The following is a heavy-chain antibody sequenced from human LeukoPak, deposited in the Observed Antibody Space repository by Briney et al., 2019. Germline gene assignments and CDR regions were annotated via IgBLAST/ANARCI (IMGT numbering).Heavy chain of an antibody. V-gene: IGHV4-59*11. CDR2: IYYSGST. Sequence: SETLSLTCTVSGGSISSHYWSWIRQPPGKGLEWIGYIYYSGSTNYNPSLKSRVTISVDMSKNQFSLKLSSVTAADTAVYYCARGGEPDYDFWSGYYFTNGPYYFDYWGQGTLVTVSS. CDR3: ARGGEPDYDFWSGYYFTNGPYYFDY. CDR1: GGSISSHY. D-gene: IGHD3-3*01. J-gene: IGHJ4*02.